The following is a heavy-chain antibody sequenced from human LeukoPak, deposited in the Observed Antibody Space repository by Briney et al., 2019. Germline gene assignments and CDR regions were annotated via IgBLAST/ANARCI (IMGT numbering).Heavy chain of an antibody. J-gene: IGHJ4*02. CDR3: AKDWRGWYPYYFDY. CDR2: ITSSSSDI. CDR1: GFTLDSYT. V-gene: IGHV3-21*01. Sequence: GGSLRLSCAASGFTLDSYTMIWVRQVPGKGLEWVSSITSSSSDIYYADSVKGRLTISRDNSKNTLYLQVNSLRAEDTAVYYCAKDWRGWYPYYFDYWGQGTLVTVSS. D-gene: IGHD6-19*01.